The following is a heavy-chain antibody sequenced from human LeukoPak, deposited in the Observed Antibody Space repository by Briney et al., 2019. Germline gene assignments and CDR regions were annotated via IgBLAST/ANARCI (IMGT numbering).Heavy chain of an antibody. CDR3: VREQTSITTFGMDV. Sequence: GGSLRLSCAVSGFTFSTYWMHWVRQSPGEGQVWVSRINSDGSMTNYADSVKGRFTISRDNAKNTLYLQMNSLRAEDTAVYYCVREQTSITTFGMDVWGKGTTVIVSS. V-gene: IGHV3-74*01. J-gene: IGHJ6*04. CDR2: INSDGSMT. CDR1: GFTFSTYW. D-gene: IGHD1-1*01.